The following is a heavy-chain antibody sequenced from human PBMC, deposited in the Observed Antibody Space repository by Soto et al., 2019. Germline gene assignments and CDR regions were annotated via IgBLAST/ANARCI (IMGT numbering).Heavy chain of an antibody. J-gene: IGHJ4*02. CDR2: ISYDGSNK. V-gene: IGHV3-30-3*01. Sequence: QMQLVESGGGVVQPGRSLRLSCAASGFTFSSYAMHWVRQAPGKGLEWVAVISYDGSNKYYADSVKGRFTISRDNSKNTLYLQMNSLRAEDTAVYYCARDAVHSSGWSDYWGQGTLVTVSS. D-gene: IGHD6-19*01. CDR3: ARDAVHSSGWSDY. CDR1: GFTFSSYA.